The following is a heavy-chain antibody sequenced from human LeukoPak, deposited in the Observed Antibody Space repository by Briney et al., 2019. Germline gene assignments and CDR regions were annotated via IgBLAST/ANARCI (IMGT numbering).Heavy chain of an antibody. CDR1: GFIFSSYS. CDR2: ITGSGGNT. Sequence: PGGSLRLSCAASGFIFSSYSMSWVRQAPGKGLEWVSVITGSGGNTYYADSVKGRFTISRDNSKSTLYLQMTSLRAEDTAVYYCAKTPSYSGSYSYFDYWGQGTLVTVSS. CDR3: AKTPSYSGSYSYFDY. J-gene: IGHJ4*02. D-gene: IGHD1-26*01. V-gene: IGHV3-23*01.